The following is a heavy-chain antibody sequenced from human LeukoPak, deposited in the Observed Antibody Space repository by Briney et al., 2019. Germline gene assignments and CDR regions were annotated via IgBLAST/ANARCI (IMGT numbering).Heavy chain of an antibody. CDR2: TSSGGDYT. D-gene: IGHD1-26*01. V-gene: IGHV3-23*01. Sequence: HAGGSLRLSCAASGFTFSVYAMSWVRQAPGKGLEWVSSTSSGGDYTYYAGSVKGRFTISRDNAKNSLYLQMNSLRAEDTAIYYCVRQTPGGSYVVEHFQPWGQGTLVTVSS. J-gene: IGHJ1*01. CDR1: GFTFSVYA. CDR3: VRQTPGGSYVVEHFQP.